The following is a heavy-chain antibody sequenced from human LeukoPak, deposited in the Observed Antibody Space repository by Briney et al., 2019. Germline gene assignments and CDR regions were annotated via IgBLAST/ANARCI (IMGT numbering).Heavy chain of an antibody. Sequence: GASVKVSCKASGYTFTGYYMHWVRQAPGQGLEWMGWISPNSGGTNYAQKFQGRVTMTRDTSISTAYMELSRLRSDDTAVYYCARDRELYCSSTSCYYYYYYHMDVWGKGTTVTVSS. J-gene: IGHJ6*03. D-gene: IGHD2-2*01. CDR3: ARDRELYCSSTSCYYYYYYHMDV. V-gene: IGHV1-2*02. CDR1: GYTFTGYY. CDR2: ISPNSGGT.